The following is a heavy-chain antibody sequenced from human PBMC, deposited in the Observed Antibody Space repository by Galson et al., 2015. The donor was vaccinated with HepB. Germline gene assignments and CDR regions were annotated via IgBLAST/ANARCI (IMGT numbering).Heavy chain of an antibody. CDR1: GFSLRTSGMC. Sequence: PALVKPTQTLTLTCTFSGFSLRTSGMCVSWIRQPPGKALEWLARIDWDDDKYYSTSLKTRLTISKDTSKNQVVLTMTNMDPVDTATYYCARIRTLAAAGQSTDWFDPWGQGTLVTVSS. CDR3: ARIRTLAAAGQSTDWFDP. CDR2: IDWDDDK. V-gene: IGHV2-70*11. J-gene: IGHJ5*02. D-gene: IGHD6-13*01.